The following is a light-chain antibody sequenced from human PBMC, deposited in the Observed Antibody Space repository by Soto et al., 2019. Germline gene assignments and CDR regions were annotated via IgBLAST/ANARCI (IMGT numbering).Light chain of an antibody. Sequence: QPVLTQPPSVSGAPGQRVTISCTGSSSNIGAGYGVHWYQQLPGTAPKLLIYGNTNRPSGVPDRFSGSKSGTSASLPITGLQAEDEADYYCQSYDSSLSGVVFGGGTKLTVL. J-gene: IGLJ2*01. CDR1: SSNIGAGYG. V-gene: IGLV1-40*01. CDR2: GNT. CDR3: QSYDSSLSGVV.